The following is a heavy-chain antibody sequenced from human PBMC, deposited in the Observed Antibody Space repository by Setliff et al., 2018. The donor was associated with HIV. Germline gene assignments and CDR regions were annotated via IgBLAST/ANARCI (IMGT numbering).Heavy chain of an antibody. D-gene: IGHD3-9*01. CDR2: ITDSGNT. Sequence: ASETLSLTCAMYGDSFGDFYWNWIRQAPGNRLEWLGYITDSGNTNYNPSLRRRVTISADTSKNQVSLRLRSVTAADTAVYYCARETQQSYNIVTGYNYYYGIDVWGQGTTVTVSS. V-gene: IGHV4-59*01. CDR1: GDSFGDFY. J-gene: IGHJ6*02. CDR3: ARETQQSYNIVTGYNYYYGIDV.